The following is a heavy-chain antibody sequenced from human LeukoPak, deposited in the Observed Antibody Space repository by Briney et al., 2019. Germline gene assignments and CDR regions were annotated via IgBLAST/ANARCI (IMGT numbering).Heavy chain of an antibody. D-gene: IGHD3-3*01. CDR3: ARDPLVERGYYPNFDY. V-gene: IGHV1-2*02. J-gene: IGHJ4*02. Sequence: ASVKVSCKASGYTFTGYYMHWVRQAPGQGLEWMGWINPNSGGTNYAQKFQGRVTMTRDTSISTAYMELSRLRSDDTAVYYCARDPLVERGYYPNFDYWGQGTLVTVSS. CDR2: INPNSGGT. CDR1: GYTFTGYY.